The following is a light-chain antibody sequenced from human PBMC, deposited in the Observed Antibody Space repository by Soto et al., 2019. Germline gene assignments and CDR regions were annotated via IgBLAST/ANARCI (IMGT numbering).Light chain of an antibody. CDR2: DAS. J-gene: IGKJ5*01. Sequence: DIQMTQSPSTLSASVGDRVTITCRASQSISSWLAWYQQKPGKAPKLLIYDASSLESGVPSRFSGSGSGPEFTLTISSLQPADFATYYCQQYNSYPITFGQGTRLEIK. V-gene: IGKV1-5*01. CDR1: QSISSW. CDR3: QQYNSYPIT.